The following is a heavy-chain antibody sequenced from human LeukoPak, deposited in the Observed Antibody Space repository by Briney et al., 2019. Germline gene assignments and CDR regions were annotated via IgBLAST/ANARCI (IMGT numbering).Heavy chain of an antibody. V-gene: IGHV3-21*01. J-gene: IGHJ4*01. CDR3: ARPATIFGTPDY. CDR1: GFTFSSYS. CDR2: ISSSSSYI. Sequence: PGGSLRLSCAASGFTFSSYSMNWVRQAPGKGLEWVSSISSSSSYIYYADSVKGRFTISRDNAKNSLYLQMNSLRAEDTAVYYCARPATIFGTPDYWGQGTLVTVSS. D-gene: IGHD3-3*01.